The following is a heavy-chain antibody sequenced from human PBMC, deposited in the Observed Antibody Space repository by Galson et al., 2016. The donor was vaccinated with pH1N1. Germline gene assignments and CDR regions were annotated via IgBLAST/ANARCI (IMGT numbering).Heavy chain of an antibody. D-gene: IGHD6-19*01. CDR1: GGSLRGYY. CDR3: ARHSTSGFPTIEVAARRRPFDV. CDR2: INHGGST. J-gene: IGHJ3*01. V-gene: IGHV4-34*01. Sequence: ETLSLTCAVYGGSLRGYYWSWIRQSPEKGLEWIGGINHGGSTNYNPSLEGRVALSLDTSKNHFSLRLMAVTAADTAVYSCARHSTSGFPTIEVAARRRPFDVWGQGTLVTVSS.